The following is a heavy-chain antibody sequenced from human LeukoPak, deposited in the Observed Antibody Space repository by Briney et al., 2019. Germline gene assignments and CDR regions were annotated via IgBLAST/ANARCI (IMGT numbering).Heavy chain of an antibody. CDR2: IKQDGSEK. Sequence: PGGSLRLSCAASGFTFSSYWMSWVRQAPGKGLEWVANIKQDGSEKYYVDSVKGRFTISRDNAKNSLYLQMYSLRAEDTAVYYCARDDCSSISCYHNWFDPWGQGTLVTVYS. V-gene: IGHV3-7*01. CDR1: GFTFSSYW. D-gene: IGHD2-2*01. CDR3: ARDDCSSISCYHNWFDP. J-gene: IGHJ5*01.